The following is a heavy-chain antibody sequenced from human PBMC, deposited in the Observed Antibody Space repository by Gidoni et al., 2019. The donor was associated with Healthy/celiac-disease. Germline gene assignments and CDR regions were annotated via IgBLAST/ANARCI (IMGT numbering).Heavy chain of an antibody. J-gene: IGHJ3*02. Sequence: QVQLVESGGGVVQPGRSLRLSCAASGFTFSSYGMHWVRQAPGKGLEWVAVISYDGSNKYYADSVKGRFTISRDNSKNTLYLQMNSLRAEDTAVYYCAKDHLGYYDSSGYYSGAFDIWGQGTMVTVSS. CDR1: GFTFSSYG. V-gene: IGHV3-30*18. CDR3: AKDHLGYYDSSGYYSGAFDI. D-gene: IGHD3-22*01. CDR2: ISYDGSNK.